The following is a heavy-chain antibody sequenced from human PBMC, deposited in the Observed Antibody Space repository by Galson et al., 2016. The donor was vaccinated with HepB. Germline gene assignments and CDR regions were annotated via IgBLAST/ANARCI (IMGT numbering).Heavy chain of an antibody. V-gene: IGHV3-23*01. Sequence: SLRLSCAASGFTFSSYAMSWVRQAPGEGLEWVSAIGGSGDTAFYTDSVKGRFTISRDNSENTLYLQMNSLRAGDTALYYCAKGVNQQHPYYFDSWGQGILVTVSS. CDR3: AKGVNQQHPYYFDS. CDR1: GFTFSSYA. J-gene: IGHJ4*02. D-gene: IGHD1-14*01. CDR2: IGGSGDTA.